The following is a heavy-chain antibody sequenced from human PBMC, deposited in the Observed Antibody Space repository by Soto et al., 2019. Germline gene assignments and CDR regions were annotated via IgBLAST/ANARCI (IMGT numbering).Heavy chain of an antibody. CDR3: ARDPAQTAYYDSRLDACES. Sequence: SVKVSCTASGGTFSSYAISWVRQAPGQGLEWMGGIIPIFSTPNYAQKFQGGVTITADESTSTAYMDLSSLRSEDTAVYYCARDPAQTAYYDSRLDACESRGQVTMV. J-gene: IGHJ3*02. D-gene: IGHD3-22*01. CDR2: IIPIFSTP. CDR1: GGTFSSYA. V-gene: IGHV1-69*13.